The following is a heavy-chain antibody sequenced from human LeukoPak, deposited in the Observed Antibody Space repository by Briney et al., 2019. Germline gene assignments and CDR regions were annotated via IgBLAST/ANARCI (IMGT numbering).Heavy chain of an antibody. CDR1: GYTFTSYD. D-gene: IGHD3-10*01. CDR3: ARDFTMVRGAPGY. Sequence: ASVKVSCKASGYTFTSYDINWVRQATGQGLEWMGWINAGNGNTKYSQKFQGRVTITRDTSASTAYMELSSLRSEDTAVYYCARDFTMVRGAPGYWGQGTLVTVSS. V-gene: IGHV1-3*01. J-gene: IGHJ4*02. CDR2: INAGNGNT.